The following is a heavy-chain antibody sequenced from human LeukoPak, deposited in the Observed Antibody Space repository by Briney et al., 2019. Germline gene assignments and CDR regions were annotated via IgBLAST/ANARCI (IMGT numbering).Heavy chain of an antibody. Sequence: GASVKVSCKASGYTFTSYGISWVRQTPGQGLEWMGWISAYNGNTNYAQKLQGRVTMTTDTSTSTAYMELRSLRSDDTAVYYCARVSSGWYRSAFDIWGQGTMVTVSS. CDR1: GYTFTSYG. V-gene: IGHV1-18*01. D-gene: IGHD6-19*01. CDR3: ARVSSGWYRSAFDI. J-gene: IGHJ3*02. CDR2: ISAYNGNT.